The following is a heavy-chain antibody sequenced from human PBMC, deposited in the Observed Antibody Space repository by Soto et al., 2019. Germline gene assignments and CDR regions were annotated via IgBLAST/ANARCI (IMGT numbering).Heavy chain of an antibody. CDR3: ARGGYRYVPGFYYGMEV. D-gene: IGHD5-18*01. Sequence: ASVKVSCKASGYTFTGYYMHWVRQAPGQGLEWMGWINPNSGGTNYAQKFQGRVTMTRDTSISTAYMELSRLRSDDTAVYYCARGGYRYVPGFYYGMEVWGQGTTVTVSS. V-gene: IGHV1-2*02. CDR1: GYTFTGYY. J-gene: IGHJ6*02. CDR2: INPNSGGT.